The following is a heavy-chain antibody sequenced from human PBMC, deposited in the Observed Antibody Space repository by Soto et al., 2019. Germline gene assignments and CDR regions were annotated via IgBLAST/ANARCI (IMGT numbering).Heavy chain of an antibody. CDR2: ISYDGSNK. Sequence: GGSLRLSCAASGFTFSSYGMHWVRQAPGKGLEWVAVISYDGSNKYYADSVKGRFTISRDNSKNTLYLQMNSLRAEDTAVYYCAKYSVGLWFDPWGQGTLVTVSS. CDR3: AKYSVGLWFDP. J-gene: IGHJ5*02. V-gene: IGHV3-30*18. D-gene: IGHD2-21*01. CDR1: GFTFSSYG.